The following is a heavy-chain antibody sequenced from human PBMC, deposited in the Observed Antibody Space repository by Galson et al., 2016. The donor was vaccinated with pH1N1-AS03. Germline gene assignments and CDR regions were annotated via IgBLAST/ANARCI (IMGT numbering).Heavy chain of an antibody. V-gene: IGHV4-59*01. Sequence: ETLSLTCSVSGDSLDTFSWTWIRQPPGKGLEWIGFTFYGGSTLYNPSLKSRITISVDTSKNLFSLQLKSVTAADTAVYYCASRSSVLYSYGSDVWGQGTTVIVSS. CDR1: GDSLDTFS. J-gene: IGHJ6*02. D-gene: IGHD3-10*01. CDR3: ASRSSVLYSYGSDV. CDR2: TFYGGST.